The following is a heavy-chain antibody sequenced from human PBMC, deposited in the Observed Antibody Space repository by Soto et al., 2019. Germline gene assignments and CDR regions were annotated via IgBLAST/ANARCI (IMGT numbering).Heavy chain of an antibody. D-gene: IGHD6-19*01. J-gene: IGHJ3*02. V-gene: IGHV4-59*01. CDR3: AIQKWLVLNAFDI. CDR1: GGSISSYY. CDR2: IYYSGST. Sequence: QVQLQESGPGLVKPSETLSLTCTVSGGSISSYYWSWIRQPPGKGLEWIGYIYYSGSTNYNPSLKSRVIISVERSKNLCSLKLSSVPAAATAVYYCAIQKWLVLNAFDIWGQGTMVTVSS.